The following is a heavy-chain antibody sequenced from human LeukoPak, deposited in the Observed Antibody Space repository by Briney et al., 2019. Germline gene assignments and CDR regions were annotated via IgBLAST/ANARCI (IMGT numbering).Heavy chain of an antibody. V-gene: IGHV1-2*02. Sequence: ASVKVSCKASGYTFAAYHMHWVRQAPGQGPEWMGWIDPNSGGRNYAQKFQGRVTMTRDTSITTAYLELRSLRYDDTAVYYCAYWRGYVSGWSGPFDHWGQGTLVTVSS. CDR1: GYTFAAYH. CDR3: AYWRGYVSGWSGPFDH. D-gene: IGHD6-19*01. CDR2: IDPNSGGR. J-gene: IGHJ4*02.